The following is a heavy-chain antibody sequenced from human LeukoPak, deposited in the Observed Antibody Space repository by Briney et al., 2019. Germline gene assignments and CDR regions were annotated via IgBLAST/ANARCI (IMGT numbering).Heavy chain of an antibody. V-gene: IGHV1-2*02. CDR2: INPNSGGT. J-gene: IGHJ4*02. Sequence: EASVKVSCKASGYTFTGYYMHWVRQAPGQGLEWMGWINPNSGGTNYAQKFQGRVTMTRDTSISTAYMELSRLRSDDTAVYYCARHRGISTRDFEYWGQGTLVTVSS. D-gene: IGHD3-16*01. CDR3: ARHRGISTRDFEY. CDR1: GYTFTGYY.